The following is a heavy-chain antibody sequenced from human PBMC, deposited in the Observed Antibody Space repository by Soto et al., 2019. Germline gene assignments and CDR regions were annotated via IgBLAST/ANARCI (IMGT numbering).Heavy chain of an antibody. CDR1: GFTFTSYA. D-gene: IGHD5-18*01. CDR2: ISGSGGST. V-gene: IGHV3-23*01. CDR3: ANDGSTVDTPLGMDV. Sequence: EVQLLESGGGLVQPGGSLRLSCAASGFTFTSYAMNWVRQAPGKGLEWVSAISGSGGSTYYADSVKGRFTISRDNSKNTVDLQMNSLRAEDTAVYYSANDGSTVDTPLGMDVWGQGTRVTVSS. J-gene: IGHJ6*02.